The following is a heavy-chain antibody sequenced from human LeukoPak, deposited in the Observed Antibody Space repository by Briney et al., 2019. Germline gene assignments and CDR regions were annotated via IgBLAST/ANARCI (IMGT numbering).Heavy chain of an antibody. CDR3: ARFGLAAASY. V-gene: IGHV3-11*01. Sequence: PGGSLRLSCAPSGFTFSDYYMSWIRQAPGKGLEWVSYISSSGSTTYYTDSVKGRFTISRDNAKNSLYLQMSSLRAEDTAVYYCARFGLAAASYWGQGTLVTVSS. D-gene: IGHD6-13*01. CDR2: ISSSGSTT. CDR1: GFTFSDYY. J-gene: IGHJ4*02.